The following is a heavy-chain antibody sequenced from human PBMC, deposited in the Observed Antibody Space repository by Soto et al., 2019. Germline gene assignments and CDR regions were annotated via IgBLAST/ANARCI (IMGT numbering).Heavy chain of an antibody. D-gene: IGHD2-2*03. CDR3: ARDGLSDYYGMDV. J-gene: IGHJ6*02. CDR2: ISSRSSYI. Sequence: EVQLVESGGGLVKPGGSLRLSCAASGFTFSSYNMKWVRQAPGKGLEWVSYISSRSSYIYYADSVKGLVTVSRDNASKSLFRQMNSPRAEDTAFYCGARDGLSDYYGMDVWGQGATVTVSS. V-gene: IGHV3-21*01. CDR1: GFTFSSYN.